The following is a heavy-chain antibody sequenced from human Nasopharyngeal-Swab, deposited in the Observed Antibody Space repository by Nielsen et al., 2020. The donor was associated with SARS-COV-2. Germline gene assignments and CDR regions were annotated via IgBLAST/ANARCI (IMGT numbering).Heavy chain of an antibody. CDR1: GLTVSSTY. CDR3: ARLLELPDY. CDR2: ISSSSSTI. Sequence: GGSLRLSCAVSGLTVSSTYMSWVRQAPGKGLEWVSYISSSSSTIYYADSVKGRFTISRDNAKNSLYLQMNSLRDEDTAVYYCARLLELPDYWGQGTLVTVSS. J-gene: IGHJ4*02. V-gene: IGHV3-48*02. D-gene: IGHD1-7*01.